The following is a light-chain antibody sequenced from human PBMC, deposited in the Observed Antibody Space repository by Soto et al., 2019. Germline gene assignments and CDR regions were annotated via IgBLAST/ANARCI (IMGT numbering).Light chain of an antibody. CDR1: ISDVGGYNF. CDR3: SSFTGSNYV. J-gene: IGLJ1*01. Sequence: QSVLTQPASVSGSPGQSITISCTGTISDVGGYNFVSWYQQYPGKAPKLMICDVSNRPSGVSNRFSGSKSGNTASLTIAGLQAEDEAEYYCSSFTGSNYVFGTGTKLTVL. CDR2: DVS. V-gene: IGLV2-14*03.